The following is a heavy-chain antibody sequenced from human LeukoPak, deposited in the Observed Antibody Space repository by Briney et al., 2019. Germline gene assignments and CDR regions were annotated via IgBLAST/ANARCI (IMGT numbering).Heavy chain of an antibody. CDR2: IYSGGGI. CDR1: GFTVSSND. J-gene: IGHJ5*02. CDR3: ARGPRGFDP. Sequence: GGSLRLSCEASGFTVSSNDMSWVREAPGKGLVWVSVIYSGGGIDYADSVKGRFTISRDNSNNTLQLQMNSLRVEDTAVYYCARGPRGFDPWGQGTLVTVSS. V-gene: IGHV3-53*05.